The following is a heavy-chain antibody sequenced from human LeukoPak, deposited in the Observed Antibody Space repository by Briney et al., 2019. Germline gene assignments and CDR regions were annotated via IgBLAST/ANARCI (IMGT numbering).Heavy chain of an antibody. CDR2: IIPIFGTA. CDR1: GGTFSSYA. V-gene: IGHV1-69*05. J-gene: IGHJ6*03. Sequence: SVTVSFKASGGTFSSYAISWVRQAPGQGLEWMGGIIPIFGTANYSQKFQGRVTITTDESTSTAYMELSSLRSEDTAVYYCASSPAAAGRYYYYYYMDVWGKGTTVTVSS. CDR3: ASSPAAAGRYYYYYYMDV. D-gene: IGHD6-13*01.